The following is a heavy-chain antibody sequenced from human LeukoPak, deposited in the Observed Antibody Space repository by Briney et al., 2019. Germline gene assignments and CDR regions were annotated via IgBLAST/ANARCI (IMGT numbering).Heavy chain of an antibody. V-gene: IGHV1-69*06. CDR3: ARGVGSAAGNVYYYYYYYMDV. Sequence: ASVKVSCKASGGTFSSYAISWVRQAPGQGLEWMGGIIPLFGTANYAQKFQGRVTITADKSTSTAYMELSSLRSEDTAVYYCARGVGSAAGNVYYYYYYYMDVWGKGTTVTVSS. CDR1: GGTFSSYA. J-gene: IGHJ6*03. D-gene: IGHD6-13*01. CDR2: IIPLFGTA.